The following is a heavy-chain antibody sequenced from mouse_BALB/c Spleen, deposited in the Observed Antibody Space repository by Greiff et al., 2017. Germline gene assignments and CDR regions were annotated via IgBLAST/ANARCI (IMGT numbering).Heavy chain of an antibody. V-gene: IGHV5-6-4*01. CDR3: TRDLYDYEFYAMDY. D-gene: IGHD2-4*01. CDR2: ISSGGSYT. CDR1: GFTFSSST. J-gene: IGHJ4*01. Sequence: EVMLVESGGGLVKPGGSLKLSCAASGFTFSSSTMSWVRQTPEKRLEWVATISSGGSYTYYPDSVKGRFTISRDNAKNTLYLQMSSLKSEDTAMYYCTRDLYDYEFYAMDYWGQGTSVTVSS.